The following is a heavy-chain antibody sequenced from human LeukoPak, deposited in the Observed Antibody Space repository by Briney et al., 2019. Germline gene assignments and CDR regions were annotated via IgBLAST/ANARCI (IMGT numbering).Heavy chain of an antibody. Sequence: GGSLRLSCAASGFTFSTYAMHWVRQAPGKGLEWVAVISHDGSSEYYADSVKGRFTISRDNAKNSLYLQMNSLRAEDTAVYYCARAIVYYDSSGYAYYFDYWGQGTLVTVSS. CDR3: ARAIVYYDSSGYAYYFDY. V-gene: IGHV3-30*03. CDR2: ISHDGSSE. D-gene: IGHD3-22*01. CDR1: GFTFSTYA. J-gene: IGHJ4*02.